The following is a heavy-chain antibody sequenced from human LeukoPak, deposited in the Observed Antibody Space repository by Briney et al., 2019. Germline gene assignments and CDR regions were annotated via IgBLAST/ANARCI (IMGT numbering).Heavy chain of an antibody. CDR1: GYTFTNYH. J-gene: IGHJ4*02. CDR3: VRDRFGSWSPGDY. Sequence: ASVKVSCKASGYTFTNYHIHWVRQAPGQGLEWMAIIDPGDGSTTYAQKFQGRVTMARDTSTNTVFMGLSSLTSEDTAVYYCVRDRFGSWSPGDYWGQGTLVTVSS. V-gene: IGHV1-46*01. D-gene: IGHD6-13*01. CDR2: IDPGDGST.